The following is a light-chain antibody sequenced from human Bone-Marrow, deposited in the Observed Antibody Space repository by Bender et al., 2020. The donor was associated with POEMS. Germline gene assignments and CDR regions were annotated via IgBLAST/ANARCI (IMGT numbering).Light chain of an antibody. Sequence: QSALTQPASVSGSPGQSVTISCTGTSSDVGGYDYVSWYQQHPGKAPRLMIYDVTDRPSGVSNRFSGSKSGNTASLTVSGLQTEDEADYSCISYSSRSTLVFGGGTKLTVL. CDR1: SSDVGGYDY. CDR3: ISYSSRSTLV. J-gene: IGLJ3*02. CDR2: DVT. V-gene: IGLV2-14*01.